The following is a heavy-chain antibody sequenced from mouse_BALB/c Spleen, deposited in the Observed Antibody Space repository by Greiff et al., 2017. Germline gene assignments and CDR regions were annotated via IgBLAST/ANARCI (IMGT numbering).Heavy chain of an antibody. CDR3: ASPDGYYEGYAMDY. CDR2: IDPANGNT. D-gene: IGHD2-3*01. V-gene: IGHV14-3*02. CDR1: GFNIKDTY. J-gene: IGHJ4*01. Sequence: EVQLQQSGAELVKPGASVKLSCTASGFNIKDTYMHWVKQRPEQGLEWIGRIDPANGNTKYDPKFQGKATITADTSSNTAYLQLSSLTSEDTAVYYCASPDGYYEGYAMDYWGQGTSVTVSS.